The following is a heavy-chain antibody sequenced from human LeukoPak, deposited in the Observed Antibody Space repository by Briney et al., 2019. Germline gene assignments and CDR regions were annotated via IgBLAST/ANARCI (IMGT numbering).Heavy chain of an antibody. CDR3: AKGYDCSSTRCYRNDAFDI. CDR2: IRLDGSDK. D-gene: IGHD2-2*01. CDR1: GFIFSSYG. V-gene: IGHV3-30*02. Sequence: PGGSLRLSCAASGFIFSSYGMHWVRQAPGKELEWVAFIRLDGSDKYYADSVKGRFTISRDNSKNTLYLQMNSLRTEDTAVFYCAKGYDCSSTRCYRNDAFDIWGQGTMVTVSS. J-gene: IGHJ3*02.